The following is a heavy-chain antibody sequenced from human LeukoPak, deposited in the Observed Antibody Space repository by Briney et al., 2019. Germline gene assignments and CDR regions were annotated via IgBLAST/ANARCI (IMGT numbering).Heavy chain of an antibody. CDR2: IYHSGST. J-gene: IGHJ3*02. Sequence: TLSLTCTVSGGSISSSSYYWSWIRQPPGKGLEWIGYIYHSGSTYYNPSLKSRVTISVDRSKNQFSLKLSSVTAADTAVYYCARSLEYSSNDAFDIWGQGTMVTVSS. CDR1: GGSISSSSYY. CDR3: ARSLEYSSNDAFDI. D-gene: IGHD6-6*01. V-gene: IGHV4-30-2*01.